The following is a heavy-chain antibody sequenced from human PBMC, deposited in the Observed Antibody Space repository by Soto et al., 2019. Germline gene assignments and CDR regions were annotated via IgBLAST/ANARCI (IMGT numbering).Heavy chain of an antibody. D-gene: IGHD3-3*01. CDR1: GFTFSSYS. CDR2: ISSSSSYI. Sequence: EVQLVESGGGLVKPGGSLRLSCAASGFTFSSYSMNWVRQAPGKGLEWVSSISSSSSYIYYADSVKGRFTISRDNAKNSLYLQMNSLRAEDTAVYYCARDNYDFWSGYLNWFDPWGQGTLVTVSS. J-gene: IGHJ5*02. V-gene: IGHV3-21*01. CDR3: ARDNYDFWSGYLNWFDP.